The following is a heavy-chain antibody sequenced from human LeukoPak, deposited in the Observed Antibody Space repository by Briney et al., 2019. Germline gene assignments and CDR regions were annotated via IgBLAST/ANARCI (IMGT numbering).Heavy chain of an antibody. CDR2: MNPGNGDT. D-gene: IGHD3-9*01. CDR3: ARGLGDYNTDWFPVSGY. CDR1: GYTFTTHD. J-gene: IGHJ4*02. V-gene: IGHV1-8*01. Sequence: ASVKVSCKASGYTFTTHDLTWVRQATGQGLEWMGWMNPGNGDTAYAQKFQGRVAMTRDTSMSTAYMELNNLGSEDTVIYYCARGLGDYNTDWFPVSGYWGQGTPVTVSS.